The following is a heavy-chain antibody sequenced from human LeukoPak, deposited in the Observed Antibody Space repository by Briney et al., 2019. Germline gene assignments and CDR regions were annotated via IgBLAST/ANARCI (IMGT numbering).Heavy chain of an antibody. CDR2: INPNSGGT. J-gene: IGHJ4*02. V-gene: IGHV1-2*02. CDR1: GYTFTGYY. D-gene: IGHD6-13*01. CDR3: ARKKGSSFYYFDY. Sequence: VASVKVSCKASGYTFTGYYMHWVRQAPGQGLEWMGWINPNSGGTNYAQKFQGRVTMTRDTSISTAYMELSRLRSDDTAVYYCARKKGSSFYYFDYGGQGPLVTVSS.